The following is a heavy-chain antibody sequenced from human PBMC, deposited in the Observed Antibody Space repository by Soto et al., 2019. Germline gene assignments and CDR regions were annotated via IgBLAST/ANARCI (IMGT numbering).Heavy chain of an antibody. Sequence: ETLSLTCTVSGGAISSYYWSWIRQPPGKGLEWIGYIYYSGSTNYNPSLKSRVTISVDTSKNQFSLKLSSVTAADTAVYYCARHSSGWIYYFDYWGQGTLVTVSS. D-gene: IGHD6-19*01. CDR3: ARHSSGWIYYFDY. CDR1: GGAISSYY. V-gene: IGHV4-59*08. CDR2: IYYSGST. J-gene: IGHJ4*02.